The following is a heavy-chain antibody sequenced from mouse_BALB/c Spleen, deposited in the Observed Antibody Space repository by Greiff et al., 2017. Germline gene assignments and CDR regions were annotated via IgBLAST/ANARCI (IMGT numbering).Heavy chain of an antibody. J-gene: IGHJ3*01. D-gene: IGHD5-1-1*01. CDR2: ISYSGST. CDR3: AKEKDLSFAY. CDR1: GYSITSYYA. V-gene: IGHV3-2*02. Sequence: DVQLQESGPGLVKPSQSLSLTCTVTGYSITSYYAWNWIRQFPGNKLEWMGYISYSGSTSYNPSLKSRISITRDTSKNQFFLQLNSVTTEDTATCYCAKEKDLSFAYWGQGTLVTVSA.